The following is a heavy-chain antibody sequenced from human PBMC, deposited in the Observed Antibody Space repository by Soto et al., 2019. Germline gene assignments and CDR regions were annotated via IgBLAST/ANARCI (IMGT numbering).Heavy chain of an antibody. D-gene: IGHD3-10*01. V-gene: IGHV3-23*01. CDR3: AKLAGTPGTYGSEGFDY. Sequence: GGSLRLSCAASGCTFSDYAGSWVRQAPGKGLEWVSAISGSGGSTYYADSVKGRFTISRDNSKNTLYLQMNSLGAEDTAVYYYAKLAGTPGTYGSEGFDYWGQGTLVTVSS. CDR2: ISGSGGST. CDR1: GCTFSDYA. J-gene: IGHJ4*02.